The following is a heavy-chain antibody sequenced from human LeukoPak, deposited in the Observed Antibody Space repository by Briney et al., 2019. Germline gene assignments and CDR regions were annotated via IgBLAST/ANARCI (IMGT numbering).Heavy chain of an antibody. J-gene: IGHJ4*02. D-gene: IGHD3-9*01. CDR3: ATKPRSYYDILPGYFLY. V-gene: IGHV3-30*02. CDR2: IRYDGSNK. CDR1: GFTFSSYG. Sequence: GGSLRLSCAASGFTFSSYGMHWVRQAPGKGLEWVAFIRYDGSNKYYADSVKGRFTISRDNSKNTLYLQMNSLRAEDTAVYYCATKPRSYYDILPGYFLYWGQGTLVTVSS.